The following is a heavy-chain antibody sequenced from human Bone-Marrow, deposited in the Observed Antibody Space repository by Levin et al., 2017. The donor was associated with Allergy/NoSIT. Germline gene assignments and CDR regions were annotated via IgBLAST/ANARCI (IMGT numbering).Heavy chain of an antibody. V-gene: IGHV4-39*02. D-gene: IGHD2-8*01. J-gene: IGHJ6*02. CDR2: MSYSGST. CDR1: GGSISSSGYY. CDR3: ARREGPMGILYNMAV. Sequence: SQTLSLPCTVSGGSISSSGYYWNWIRQPPGKGLQWIGSMSYSGSTYYNPSLKSRVTISVDTSKNHFSLNLSSVTAADTALYYCARREGPMGILYNMAVWGQGTTVTVSS.